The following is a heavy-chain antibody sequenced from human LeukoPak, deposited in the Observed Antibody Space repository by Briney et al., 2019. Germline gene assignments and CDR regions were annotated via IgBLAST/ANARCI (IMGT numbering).Heavy chain of an antibody. J-gene: IGHJ4*02. CDR2: ISVIGGTT. CDR3: AKAPRFLEWSPLGY. Sequence: GGALRLSCAASGFTFSSYAMSWGRQAPGKGLEGGSAISVIGGTTYYPHSVKGRLTISTDNSKNTPYLQMHSLRAEDTAVYYCAKAPRFLEWSPLGYWGQGTLVTVSS. D-gene: IGHD3-3*01. V-gene: IGHV3-23*01. CDR1: GFTFSSYA.